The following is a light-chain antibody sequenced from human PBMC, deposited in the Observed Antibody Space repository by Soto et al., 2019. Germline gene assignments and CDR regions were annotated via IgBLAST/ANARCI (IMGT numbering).Light chain of an antibody. CDR3: QQYNNWPPLT. V-gene: IGKV3-15*01. CDR1: QSVSSN. J-gene: IGKJ4*01. Sequence: EIAMTQSPATLSVSPGERATLSCRASQSVSSNLAWYQQKPGQAPRLLIYSASTRATGIPARFSGSGSGREFTLTINSLQSEDFAVYYCQQYNNWPPLTFGGGTRVEI. CDR2: SAS.